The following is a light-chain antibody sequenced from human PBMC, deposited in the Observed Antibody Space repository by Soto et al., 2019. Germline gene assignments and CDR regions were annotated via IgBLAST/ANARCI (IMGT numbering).Light chain of an antibody. CDR1: QSVSTN. V-gene: IGKV3-11*01. CDR2: DAS. J-gene: IGKJ5*01. CDR3: QQRSKWPPEVT. Sequence: ENVMTQSPGPLSLSPGERAPLSRRASQSVSTNYVAWYQQKPGQAPRLLIYDASNRATGISARFSGSGSGTDFTLTISSLEPEDFAVYYCQQRSKWPPEVTFGQGTRLEIK.